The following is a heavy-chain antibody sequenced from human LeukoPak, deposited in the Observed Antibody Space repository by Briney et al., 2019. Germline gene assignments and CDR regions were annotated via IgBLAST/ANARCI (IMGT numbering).Heavy chain of an antibody. V-gene: IGHV1-69*05. CDR2: IIPIFGTA. CDR1: GGTFSSYA. J-gene: IGHJ4*02. D-gene: IGHD2-8*01. CDR3: ARGVPLGYCTYGVCYPPYYFDY. Sequence: ASVKVSCKASGGTFSSYAISWVRQAPGQGLEWMGGIIPIFGTANYAQKFQGRLTITRDSSIDTAYMDLSGLSSEDTAVYYCARGVPLGYCTYGVCYPPYYFDYWGQGTLVTASS.